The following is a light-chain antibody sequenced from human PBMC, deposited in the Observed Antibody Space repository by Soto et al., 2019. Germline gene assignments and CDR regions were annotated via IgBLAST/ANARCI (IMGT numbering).Light chain of an antibody. J-gene: IGKJ3*01. CDR3: QHRSNWPT. CDR1: QSVSGY. CDR2: DAS. V-gene: IGKV3-11*01. Sequence: EIVLTQSPATLSLSPGERATLSCRASQSVSGYLAWYQQKPGQAPRLLIYDASNRATGIPARFSGSGSGTDFTLTISSXXXXXXXVYYCQHRSNWPTFGPGTKLDI.